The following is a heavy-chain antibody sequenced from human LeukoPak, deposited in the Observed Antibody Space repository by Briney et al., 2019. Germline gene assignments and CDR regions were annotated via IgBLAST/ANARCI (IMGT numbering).Heavy chain of an antibody. Sequence: PSQTLSLTCTVSGGSISSGSDYWSWIRQPAGKGLEWIGRIYTSGSTNYNPSLKSRVTISVDTSKKQFSLQLSSVTAADTAVYYCARDRFWSGYYTYYYYYYMDVWGKGTTVTVSS. CDR1: GGSISSGSDY. V-gene: IGHV4-61*02. CDR2: IYTSGST. CDR3: ARDRFWSGYYTYYYYYYMDV. J-gene: IGHJ6*03. D-gene: IGHD3-3*01.